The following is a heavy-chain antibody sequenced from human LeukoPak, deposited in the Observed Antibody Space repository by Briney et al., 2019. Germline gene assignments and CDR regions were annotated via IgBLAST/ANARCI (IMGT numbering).Heavy chain of an antibody. CDR3: AKSGLNRFDY. CDR1: GFSFPYG. J-gene: IGHJ4*02. V-gene: IGHV3-23*01. D-gene: IGHD2-15*01. Sequence: PGGSLRLSCEASGFSFPYGMSWVRQAPGKGLEWVSGITNSGENTYYADSVKGRFTISRDNAKNTPYLQMNSLRAEDTAVYYCAKSGLNRFDYWGQGTLVTVSP. CDR2: ITNSGENT.